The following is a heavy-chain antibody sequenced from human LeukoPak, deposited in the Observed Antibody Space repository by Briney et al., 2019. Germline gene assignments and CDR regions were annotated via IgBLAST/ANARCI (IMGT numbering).Heavy chain of an antibody. CDR1: GFTLSSYG. CDR3: AAHWGYVDY. Sequence: GGSLRLSCVASGFTLSSYGMHWVRQAPGKGLEWVAYIRYDGRNKYYADSVKGRFTISRDNSKNTLYLRMNSLRAEDTAVYYCAAHWGYVDYWGQGTLVTVSS. V-gene: IGHV3-30*02. J-gene: IGHJ4*02. D-gene: IGHD7-27*01. CDR2: IRYDGRNK.